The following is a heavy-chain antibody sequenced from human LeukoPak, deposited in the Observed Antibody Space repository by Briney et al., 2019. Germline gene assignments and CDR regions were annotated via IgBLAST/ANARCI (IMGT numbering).Heavy chain of an antibody. CDR2: IYYSGST. J-gene: IGHJ4*02. D-gene: IGHD1-26*01. CDR1: GGSISSSSYY. V-gene: IGHV4-39*07. CDR3: AGVTKPGQGRAWELEGYYFDY. Sequence: SETLSLTCTVSGGSISSSSYYWGWIRQPPGKGLEWIGSIYYSGSTYYNPSLKSRVTISVATSKNQFSLKLSSVTAADTAVYYCAGVTKPGQGRAWELEGYYFDYWGQGTLVTVSS.